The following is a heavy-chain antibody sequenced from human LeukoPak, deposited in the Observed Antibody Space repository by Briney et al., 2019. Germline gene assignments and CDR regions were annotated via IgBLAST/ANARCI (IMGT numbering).Heavy chain of an antibody. CDR3: ARDFTPEWFDIH. D-gene: IGHD3-3*01. J-gene: IGHJ4*02. Sequence: PGRSLRLSCVASGLAFSSYSMHWVRQAPGKGLEWVGVISYDGSDEYYTDSVKGRFTIPRDNSKNTVYLQMNSLRADDTAVYYCARDFTPEWFDIHWGQGTLVTVS. V-gene: IGHV3-30*04. CDR2: ISYDGSDE. CDR1: GLAFSSYS.